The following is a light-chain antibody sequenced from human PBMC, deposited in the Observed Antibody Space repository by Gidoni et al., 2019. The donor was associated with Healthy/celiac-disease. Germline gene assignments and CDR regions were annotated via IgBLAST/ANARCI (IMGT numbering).Light chain of an antibody. J-gene: IGKJ1*01. CDR1: QSVSSSY. V-gene: IGKV3-20*01. CDR3: QQYGSSLWT. Sequence: EIVLTQSPGTLSLSPGERATLSCRDSQSVSSSYLAWYQQKPVQAPRLVIYGASSRATGIPDVFRVSGSGTDFTLTISRLEPEDFAVYYCQQYGSSLWTFGRGTKVEIK. CDR2: GAS.